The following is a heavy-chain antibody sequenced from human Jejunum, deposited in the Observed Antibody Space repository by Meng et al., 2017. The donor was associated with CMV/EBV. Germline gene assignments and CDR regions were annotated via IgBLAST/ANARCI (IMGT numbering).Heavy chain of an antibody. CDR3: ARGHYGRDY. V-gene: IGHV3-7*04. CDR2: INPDGSQK. Sequence: AQLLESGGGLVQPGESQRLSCAVSGINFRNSWMSWVRQVPGKGLAWVAHINPDGSQKYYVDSVKGRFTISRDNAENLVFLQMNSLRVEDTALYYCARGHYGRDYWGQGTLVTVPS. J-gene: IGHJ4*02. D-gene: IGHD3-16*01. CDR1: GINFRNSW.